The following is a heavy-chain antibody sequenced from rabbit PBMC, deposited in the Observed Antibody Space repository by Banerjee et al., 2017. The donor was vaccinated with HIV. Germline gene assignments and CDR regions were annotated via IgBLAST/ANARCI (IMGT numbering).Heavy chain of an antibody. CDR1: GFDLSSSYY. CDR3: ARDSNGWGFDWLDL. D-gene: IGHD4-1*01. Sequence: QEQLVESGGGLVQPEGSLTLTCKASGFDLSSSYYMCWVRQAPGKGLEWIGCIDTGDGSTYYASWAKGRFTISKTSSTTVTLQMTSLTAADTATYFCARDSNGWGFDWLDLWGPGTLVTVS. V-gene: IGHV1S45*01. CDR2: IDTGDGST. J-gene: IGHJ5*01.